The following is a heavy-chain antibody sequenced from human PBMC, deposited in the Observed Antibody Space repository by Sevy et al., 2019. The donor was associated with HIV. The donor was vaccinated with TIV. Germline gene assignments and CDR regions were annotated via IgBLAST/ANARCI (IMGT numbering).Heavy chain of an antibody. J-gene: IGHJ6*01. D-gene: IGHD6-6*01. CDR1: GFTFSSYA. CDR2: ISYEGSNK. V-gene: IGHV3-30-3*01. CDR3: ARDLMVAARRDKKGYYYCYGMDL. Sequence: GGSLRLSCAASGFTFSSYAMHWVRQAPGKGLEWVAVISYEGSNKYYADSVKGRFTISRDNSKNTLYLQMNSLRAEDTAVYYCARDLMVAARRDKKGYYYCYGMDLWGQGTTVTVSS.